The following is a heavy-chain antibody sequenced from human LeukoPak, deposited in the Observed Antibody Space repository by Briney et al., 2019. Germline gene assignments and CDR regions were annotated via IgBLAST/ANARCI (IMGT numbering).Heavy chain of an antibody. D-gene: IGHD3-22*01. CDR2: ISGSAGTT. CDR3: AKPHPYYDSSGYPDY. CDR1: GFTFSSYA. J-gene: IGHJ4*02. V-gene: IGHV3-23*01. Sequence: GGSLRLSCAASGFTFSSYAMSWVRQAPGKGLEWVSAISGSAGTTYYADSVKGRFTISRDNSKNTLYLQMNSLRAEDTAVYYCAKPHPYYDSSGYPDYWGQGTLVTVSS.